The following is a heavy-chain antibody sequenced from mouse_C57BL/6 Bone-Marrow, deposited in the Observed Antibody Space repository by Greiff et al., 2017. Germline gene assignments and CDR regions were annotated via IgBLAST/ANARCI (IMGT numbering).Heavy chain of an antibody. CDR3: ASDYGDWFDY. CDR2: IYPGDGDT. CDR1: GYAFSSSW. V-gene: IGHV1-82*01. Sequence: QVQLQQSGPELVKPGASVKISCKASGYAFSSSWMNWVKQRPGKGLEWIGRIYPGDGDTNYNGKFKGKATLTADKSSSTAYMQLSSLTSEDSAVYFCASDYGDWFDYWGQGTTLTVSS. D-gene: IGHD2-4*01. J-gene: IGHJ2*01.